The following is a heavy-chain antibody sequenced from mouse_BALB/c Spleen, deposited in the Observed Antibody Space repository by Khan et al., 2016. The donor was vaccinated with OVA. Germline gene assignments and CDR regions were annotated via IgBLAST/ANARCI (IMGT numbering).Heavy chain of an antibody. CDR1: GFTFSSYS. J-gene: IGHJ3*01. D-gene: IGHD4-1*01. Sequence: EVKLVESGGDLVKPGGSLKLSCAASGFTFSSYSMSWVRQTPDKRLEWVASISSGGDYTYYPDSVKGRFTISRDNAKNTLYLQMSDLKSEDTAMYYCAAHLTGSFAYWGQGTLVTVSA. V-gene: IGHV5-6*01. CDR2: ISSGGDYT. CDR3: AAHLTGSFAY.